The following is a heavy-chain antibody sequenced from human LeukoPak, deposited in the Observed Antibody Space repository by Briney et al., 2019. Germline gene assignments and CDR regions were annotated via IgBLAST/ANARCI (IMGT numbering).Heavy chain of an antibody. D-gene: IGHD4-17*01. CDR3: ARGQGTVTTH. J-gene: IGHJ4*02. CDR2: IHPSGST. CDR1: ADSISSYY. V-gene: IGHV4-4*07. Sequence: SETLSLTCTVSADSISSYYWSWVRQPAGEGLEWIGRIHPSGSTIYNPSLKSRVTMSLDTSKNQFSLKLSSVTAADTAVYYCARGQGTVTTHWGQGTLVTVSS.